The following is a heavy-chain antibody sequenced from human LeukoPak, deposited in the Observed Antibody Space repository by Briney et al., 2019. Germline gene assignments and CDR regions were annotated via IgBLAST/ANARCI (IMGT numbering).Heavy chain of an antibody. V-gene: IGHV4-39*07. D-gene: IGHD1-26*01. Sequence: SETLSLTCTVSGGSISSSSYYWGWIRQPPGKGLEWIGSIYYSGSTYYNPSLKSRVTISVDTSKNQFSLKLSSVTAADTAVYYCARDNTSGSYFYKGGYSDYWGQGTLVTVSS. CDR3: ARDNTSGSYFYKGGYSDY. J-gene: IGHJ4*02. CDR2: IYYSGST. CDR1: GGSISSSSYY.